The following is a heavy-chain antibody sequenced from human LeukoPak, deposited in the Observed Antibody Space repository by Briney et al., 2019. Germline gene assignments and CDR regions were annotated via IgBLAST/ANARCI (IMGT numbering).Heavy chain of an antibody. J-gene: IGHJ3*02. Sequence: GGSLRLSCAASGFTFSGYWMTWVRHAPGKGLEWVADIKQDGSEKYYMDSVKGRFTISRDNAKNSLYLQMSSLRAEDTAVYYCARRAYGAFDIWGQGTMVTVSS. V-gene: IGHV3-7*05. CDR1: GFTFSGYW. CDR3: ARRAYGAFDI. CDR2: IKQDGSEK. D-gene: IGHD2-8*01.